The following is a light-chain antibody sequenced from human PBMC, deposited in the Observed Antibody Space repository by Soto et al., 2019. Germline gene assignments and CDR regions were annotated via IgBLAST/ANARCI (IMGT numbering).Light chain of an antibody. CDR3: QQYNTYSSLT. CDR1: QSISSW. Sequence: DIQMTQSPSTLSASVGDRVTITCRASQSISSWLACYQQKLGRAPRLLIYDASSLESCVPSRFSGSGYGTEFTLTIRSLQPDDFATYYCQQYNTYSSLTFGGGTKVDIK. J-gene: IGKJ4*01. V-gene: IGKV1-5*01. CDR2: DAS.